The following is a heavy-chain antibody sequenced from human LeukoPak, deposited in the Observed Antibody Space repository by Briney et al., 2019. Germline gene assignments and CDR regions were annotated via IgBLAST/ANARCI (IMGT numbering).Heavy chain of an antibody. CDR2: IRYDGSNK. J-gene: IGHJ4*02. Sequence: PGGSLRLSCAASGFTFSSYGMHWVRQAPGKGLEWVAFIRYDGSNKYYADSVKGRFTISRDNSKNTLYLQMNSLRAEDTAVYYCAKGNHYYDSSGYYTVDYWGQGTLVTVSS. D-gene: IGHD3-22*01. V-gene: IGHV3-30*02. CDR1: GFTFSSYG. CDR3: AKGNHYYDSSGYYTVDY.